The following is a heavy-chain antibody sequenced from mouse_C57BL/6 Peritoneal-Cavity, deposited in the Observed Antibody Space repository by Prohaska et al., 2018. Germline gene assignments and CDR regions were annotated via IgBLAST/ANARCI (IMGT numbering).Heavy chain of an antibody. CDR3: ARWMGRGFDY. V-gene: IGHV1-53*01. Sequence: SVKLSCKASGYTFTSYWMHWVKQRPGQSLEWIGNINPSNGGTNYNEKFKSKATLTVDKSSSTAYMQLSSLTSEDSAVYYCARWMGRGFDYWGQGTTLTVSS. CDR2: INPSNGGT. D-gene: IGHD4-1*01. CDR1: GYTFTSYW. J-gene: IGHJ2*01.